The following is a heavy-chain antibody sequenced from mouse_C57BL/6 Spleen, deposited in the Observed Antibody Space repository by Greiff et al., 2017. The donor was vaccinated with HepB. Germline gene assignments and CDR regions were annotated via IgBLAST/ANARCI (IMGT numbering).Heavy chain of an antibody. CDR3: ARGENEEAWFAY. CDR2: ISDGGSYT. CDR1: GFTFSSYA. Sequence: EVNVVESGGGLVKPGGSLKLSCAASGFTFSSYAMSWVRQTPVKRLVWVATISDGGSYTYYPDNVKGRFTISRDNAKNNLYLQMSHLKSEDTAMYYCARGENEEAWFAYWGQGTLATVSA. J-gene: IGHJ3*01. V-gene: IGHV5-4*03.